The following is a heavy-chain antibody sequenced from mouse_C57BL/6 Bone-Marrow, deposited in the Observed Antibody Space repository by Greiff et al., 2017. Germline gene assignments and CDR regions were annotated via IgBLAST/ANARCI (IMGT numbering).Heavy chain of an antibody. CDR1: GYTFTSYW. J-gene: IGHJ4*01. V-gene: IGHV1-53*01. Sequence: QVQLQQPGTELVKPGASVKLSCKASGYTFTSYWLHWVKQRPGQGLEWIGNINPSNGGTNYNEKFKRKATLTVDKSSSTAYMQLSSLTSEDSAVYYWARSSNYCYCDARDYWGQGTSVTVSS. CDR2: INPSNGGT. CDR3: ARSSNYCYCDARDY. D-gene: IGHD2-5*01.